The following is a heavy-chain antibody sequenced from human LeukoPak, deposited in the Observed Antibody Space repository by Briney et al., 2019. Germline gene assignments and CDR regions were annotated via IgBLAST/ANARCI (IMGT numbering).Heavy chain of an antibody. CDR3: ARDGIRYDILTGYYIAVWFDP. CDR2: INPNSGGT. J-gene: IGHJ5*02. CDR1: GYTFTGYY. V-gene: IGHV1-2*02. D-gene: IGHD3-9*01. Sequence: ASVKVSCKASGYTFTGYYMHWVRQAPGQGLEWMGWINPNSGGTNYAQKFQGRVTMTRDTSISTAYMELSRLRSDDTAVYYCARDGIRYDILTGYYIAVWFDPWGQGTLVTVSS.